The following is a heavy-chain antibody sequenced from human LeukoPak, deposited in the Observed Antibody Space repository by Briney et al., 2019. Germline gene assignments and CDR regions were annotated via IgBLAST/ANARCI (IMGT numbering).Heavy chain of an antibody. J-gene: IGHJ6*02. CDR1: GFTFNIYA. CDR2: ISFDGINK. D-gene: IGHD3-10*01. Sequence: GGSLRLSCAASGFTFNIYAIHWVRQAPGKGLEWVAVISFDGINKYYADSVKGRFTNSRDNSKNTLYLQMNSLSAEDTAVYYCAREGGHYYGSGSYTPNFYGMDVWGQGTTVTVSS. CDR3: AREGGHYYGSGSYTPNFYGMDV. V-gene: IGHV3-30-3*01.